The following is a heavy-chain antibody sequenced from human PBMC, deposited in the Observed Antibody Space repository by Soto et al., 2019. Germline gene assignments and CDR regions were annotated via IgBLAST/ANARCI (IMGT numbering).Heavy chain of an antibody. CDR1: GYTFTSYD. CDR3: ARSPVVITPNYYYYSGMDV. V-gene: IGHV1-8*01. D-gene: IGHD3-3*01. J-gene: IGHJ6*02. CDR2: MNPNSGNT. Sequence: GASVKVSCKASGYTFTSYDINWVRQATGQGLEWMGWMNPNSGNTGYAQKFQGRVTMTRNTSISTAYMELSSLRSEDTAVYYCARSPVVITPNYYYYSGMDVWGQGTTGTVSS.